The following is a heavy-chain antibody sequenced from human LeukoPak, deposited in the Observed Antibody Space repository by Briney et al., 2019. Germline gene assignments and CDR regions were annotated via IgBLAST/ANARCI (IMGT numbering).Heavy chain of an antibody. V-gene: IGHV3-7*03. J-gene: IGHJ4*02. Sequence: GGSLRLSCAASGFTFSSYAMSWVRQAPGKGLEWVSNIKDDGSGTYYADSVKGRFTISRDNAKNSLYLQMNSLSAEDTAVYYCAKDHRKTGGPRGIDYWGQGTLVTVSS. CDR3: AKDHRKTGGPRGIDY. CDR1: GFTFSSYA. D-gene: IGHD7-27*01. CDR2: IKDDGSGT.